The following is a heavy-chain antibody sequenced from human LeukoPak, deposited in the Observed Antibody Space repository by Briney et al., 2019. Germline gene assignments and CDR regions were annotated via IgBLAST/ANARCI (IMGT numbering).Heavy chain of an antibody. V-gene: IGHV4-39*07. CDR3: ARRPVRGVIPKPFDY. Sequence: SETLSLTCTVSGGSISSSSYYWGWIRQPPGKGLEWIRSIYYSGSTYYNPSLKSRVTISVDTSKNQFSLKLSSVTAADTAVYYCARRPVRGVIPKPFDYWGQGTLVTVSS. D-gene: IGHD3-10*02. J-gene: IGHJ4*02. CDR2: IYYSGST. CDR1: GGSISSSSYY.